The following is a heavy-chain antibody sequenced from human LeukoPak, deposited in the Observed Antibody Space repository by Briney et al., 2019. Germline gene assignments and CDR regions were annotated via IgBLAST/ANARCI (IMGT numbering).Heavy chain of an antibody. D-gene: IGHD3-22*01. CDR2: IYYSGST. V-gene: IGHV4-39*01. Sequence: SETLSLTCTVSGGSISSSSYYWGWIRPPPGKGLGWSGSIYYSGSTYYNPSLKSRVTISVDTSKNQFSLKLSSVTAADTAVYYCARQGHYYYDSSGRFDYWGQGTLVTVSS. J-gene: IGHJ4*02. CDR3: ARQGHYYYDSSGRFDY. CDR1: GGSISSSSYY.